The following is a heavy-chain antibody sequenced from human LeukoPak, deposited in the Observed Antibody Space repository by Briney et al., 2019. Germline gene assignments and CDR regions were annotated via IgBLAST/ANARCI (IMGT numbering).Heavy chain of an antibody. J-gene: IGHJ4*02. V-gene: IGHV3-11*01. CDR1: GFTFSDYY. CDR3: AKEGYSSGPFDY. Sequence: GGSLRLSCAASGFTFSDYYMGWIRQAPGKGLEWVSYISTSGAIYYADSVKGQFTISRDNAKNSLYLQMNSLRAEDTAVYYCAKEGYSSGPFDYWGQGTLVTVSS. CDR2: ISTSGAI. D-gene: IGHD6-19*01.